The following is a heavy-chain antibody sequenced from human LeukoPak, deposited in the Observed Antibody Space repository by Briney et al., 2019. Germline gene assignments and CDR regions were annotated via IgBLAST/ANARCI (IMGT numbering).Heavy chain of an antibody. CDR2: IYPGDSDT. D-gene: IGHD2-2*01. J-gene: IGHJ4*02. Sequence: GAALQISCKGSGSIFTSYWIGWVRQMPGKGLEWMGIIYPGDSDTRYSPPFQGQVTISADKSISTAYLHWSTLKASDTAIYYCARVQSAAHFGYWGQGTLVTVSS. V-gene: IGHV5-51*01. CDR3: ARVQSAAHFGY. CDR1: GSIFTSYW.